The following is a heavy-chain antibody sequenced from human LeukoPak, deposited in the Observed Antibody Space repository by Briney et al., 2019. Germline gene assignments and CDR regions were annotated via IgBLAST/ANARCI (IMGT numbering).Heavy chain of an antibody. CDR3: ARRSSGNYYDSSGYYYY. V-gene: IGHV4-39*01. CDR2: IYYSGST. CDR1: GGSISSSSYY. Sequence: PSETLSLTCTVSGGSISSSSYYWGWIRQPPGKGLEWIGSIYYSGSTYYNPSLKSRVTISVDTSKNQFSLKLSSVTAADTAVYYCARRSSGNYYDSSGYYYYWGQGTLVTVSS. J-gene: IGHJ4*02. D-gene: IGHD3-22*01.